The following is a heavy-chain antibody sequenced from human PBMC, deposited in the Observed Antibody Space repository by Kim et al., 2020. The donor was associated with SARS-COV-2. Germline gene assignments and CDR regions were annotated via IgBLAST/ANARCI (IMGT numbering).Heavy chain of an antibody. D-gene: IGHD3-3*01. CDR1: GGSFSGYH. J-gene: IGHJ6*02. CDR2: INHSGST. CDR3: ARGRAGVVPSPRLGIGPHYDYYALDF. V-gene: IGHV4-34*01. Sequence: SETLSLTCAVYGGSFSGYHWSWIRQPPGKGLEWIGEINHSGSTNKNPSLRSRVTISEDTSKNQFSLKLTSVTAADTAVYYCARGRAGVVPSPRLGIGPHYDYYALDFWGQGTTVTVSS.